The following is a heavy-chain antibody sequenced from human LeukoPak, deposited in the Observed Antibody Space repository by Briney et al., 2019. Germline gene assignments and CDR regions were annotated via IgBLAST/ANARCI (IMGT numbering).Heavy chain of an antibody. V-gene: IGHV4-30-2*01. CDR3: ARGVYGSGSYYSPEPFFDY. CDR2: FYHSGST. Sequence: SQTLSLTCAVSGGSSSSGGYSWSWIRQPPGKGLEWIGYFYHSGSTYYNPSLKSRVTISVDRSKNQFSLKLSSVTAADTAVYYCARGVYGSGSYYSPEPFFDYWGQGTLVTVSS. D-gene: IGHD3-10*01. J-gene: IGHJ4*02. CDR1: GGSSSSGGYS.